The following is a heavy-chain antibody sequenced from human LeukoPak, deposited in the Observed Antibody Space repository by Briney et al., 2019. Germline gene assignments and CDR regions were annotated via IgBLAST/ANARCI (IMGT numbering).Heavy chain of an antibody. D-gene: IGHD5-24*01. Sequence: GASVKVSCKASGYTFTSYDINWLRQATGQGLEWMGWMNPNSGNTGYAQKFQGRVTMTRNTSISTAYMELSSLRSEDTAVYYCARAAPARWLQPNYWGQGTLVTVSS. V-gene: IGHV1-8*01. CDR2: MNPNSGNT. J-gene: IGHJ4*02. CDR1: GYTFTSYD. CDR3: ARAAPARWLQPNY.